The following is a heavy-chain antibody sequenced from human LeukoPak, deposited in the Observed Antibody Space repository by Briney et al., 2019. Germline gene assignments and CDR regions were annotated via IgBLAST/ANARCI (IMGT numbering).Heavy chain of an antibody. CDR3: AKGVGTFDY. D-gene: IGHD4-23*01. V-gene: IGHV3-9*01. Sequence: GGSLRLPCAASGFTFDDYAMHWVRQVPGKGLEWVSGISWNSGSIGYADSVKGRFTISRDNAKNSLYLQMNSLRVEDTALYYCAKGVGTFDYWGQGTLVTVSS. J-gene: IGHJ4*02. CDR2: ISWNSGSI. CDR1: GFTFDDYA.